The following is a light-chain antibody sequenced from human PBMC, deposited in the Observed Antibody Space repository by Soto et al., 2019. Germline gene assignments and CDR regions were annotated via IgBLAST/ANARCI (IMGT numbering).Light chain of an antibody. V-gene: IGKV3-15*01. CDR3: QQYNNWWT. CDR1: QSVNTN. CDR2: GAS. J-gene: IGKJ1*01. Sequence: EIVMTQSPATLSVSPGERATFSSRASQSVNTNLAWYQQMPGQAPRLLIYGASTRASGIPARFSGSGSGTEFTLTISSLQSEDFAVYYCQQYNNWWTFGQGTKV.